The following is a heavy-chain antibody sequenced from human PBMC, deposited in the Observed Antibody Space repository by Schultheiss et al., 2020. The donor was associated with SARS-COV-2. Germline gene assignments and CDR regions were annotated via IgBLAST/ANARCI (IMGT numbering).Heavy chain of an antibody. CDR1: GGTFSSYA. D-gene: IGHD3-9*01. J-gene: IGHJ4*02. CDR2: MNPNSGGT. Sequence: ASVKVSCKASGGTFSSYAISWVRQATGQGLEWMGWMNPNSGGTNYAQKFQGRVTMTRDTSISTAYMELSRLRSDDTAVYYCARFPVARLTGTSSVWGQGTLVTVSS. CDR3: ARFPVARLTGTSSV. V-gene: IGHV1-2*02.